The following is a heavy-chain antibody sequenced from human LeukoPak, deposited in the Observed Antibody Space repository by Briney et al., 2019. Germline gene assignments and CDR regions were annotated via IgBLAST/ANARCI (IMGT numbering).Heavy chain of an antibody. CDR3: ARRPEDGYCSSTSCYGFAEYFQH. J-gene: IGHJ1*01. V-gene: IGHV4-34*01. CDR2: INHSGST. Sequence: SETLSLTCAVYGGSFSGYYWSWIRQPPGKGLEWIGEINHSGSTNYNPSLKGRVTISVDTSKNQFSLKLSSVTAADTAVYYCARRPEDGYCSSTSCYGFAEYFQHWGQGTLVTVSS. D-gene: IGHD2-2*03. CDR1: GGSFSGYY.